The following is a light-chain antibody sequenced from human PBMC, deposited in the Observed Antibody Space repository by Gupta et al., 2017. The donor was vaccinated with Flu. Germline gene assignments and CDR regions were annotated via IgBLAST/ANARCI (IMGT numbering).Light chain of an antibody. CDR1: QSVSSSY. Sequence: EIVLTQSPGTLSLSPGERATLSCRASQSVSSSYLAWYQQKPGQAPRLLIYGASSRATGIPDRFSGTGSGTDFTLTISRLEPEDFAVYYCLQYAGSPRSFGQGTRMEIK. CDR2: GAS. J-gene: IGKJ2*03. CDR3: LQYAGSPRS. V-gene: IGKV3-20*01.